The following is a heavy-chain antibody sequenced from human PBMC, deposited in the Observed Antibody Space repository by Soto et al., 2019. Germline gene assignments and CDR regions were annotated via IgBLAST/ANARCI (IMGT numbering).Heavy chain of an antibody. CDR1: GGTFSSYA. V-gene: IGHV1-69*06. CDR2: IIPIFGTA. J-gene: IGHJ6*02. Sequence: GALVKVSFKASGGTFSSYAISWVRQAPGQGLEWMGGIIPIFGTANYAQKFQGRVTITADKSTSTAYMELSSLRSEDTAVYYCASHSITMIVVVMNYYYYGMDVWGQGTTVTVSS. CDR3: ASHSITMIVVVMNYYYYGMDV. D-gene: IGHD3-22*01.